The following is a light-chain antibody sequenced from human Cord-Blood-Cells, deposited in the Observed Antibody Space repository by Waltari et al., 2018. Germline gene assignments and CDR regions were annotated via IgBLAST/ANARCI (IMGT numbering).Light chain of an antibody. CDR3: QSYDSSLSGYV. Sequence: QSVLTQPPSVSGAPGQRVTICCTGSSSNIGAGYDVHWYQQLPGTAPKLLIYGNSNRPSGVPDRFPASKSGTSASLAITGLQAEDEAYYYCQSYDSSLSGYVFGTGTKVTVL. CDR2: GNS. J-gene: IGLJ1*01. CDR1: SSNIGAGYD. V-gene: IGLV1-40*01.